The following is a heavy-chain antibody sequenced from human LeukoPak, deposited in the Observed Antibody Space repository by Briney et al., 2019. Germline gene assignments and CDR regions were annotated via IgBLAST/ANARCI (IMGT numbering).Heavy chain of an antibody. D-gene: IGHD6-13*01. V-gene: IGHV4-61*01. CDR3: ARGGIAAPIDY. CDR2: IYYSGST. CDR1: GGSVTSSSYY. J-gene: IGHJ4*02. Sequence: SETLSLTCSVSGGSVTSSSYYWGWIRQPPGKGLEWIGYIYYSGSTNYNPSLKSRVTISVDTSKNQFSLKLSSVTAADTAVYYRARGGIAAPIDYWGQGTLVTVSS.